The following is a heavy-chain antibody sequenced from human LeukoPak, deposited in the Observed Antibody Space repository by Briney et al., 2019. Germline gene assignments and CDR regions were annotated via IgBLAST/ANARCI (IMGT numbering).Heavy chain of an antibody. CDR3: ARVVEAAAPGYYGMDV. CDR1: GFTFSTYV. V-gene: IGHV3-23*01. D-gene: IGHD6-13*01. CDR2: ISGGGDTT. J-gene: IGHJ6*02. Sequence: PGGSLRLSCAASGFTFSTYVMSWVRQAPGKGLEWVSAISGGGDTTYYADSVKGRFTISRDNSKNTLYLQMNSLRAEDTAVYYCARVVEAAAPGYYGMDVWGQGTTVTVSS.